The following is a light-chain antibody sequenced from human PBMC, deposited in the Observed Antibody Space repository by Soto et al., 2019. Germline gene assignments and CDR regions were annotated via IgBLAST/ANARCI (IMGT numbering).Light chain of an antibody. CDR1: QSVNYF. J-gene: IGKJ1*01. CDR2: DTS. V-gene: IGKV3-11*01. Sequence: EILFTQSPTTMSFSLEGRATPSCTASQSVNYFLAWYQQKPGQANRLLIYDTSRRATGIPARFSGSGSGTDFTLTISGLEPEDFAVYYCQQRSSRPPTFGQGSKVDIK. CDR3: QQRSSRPPT.